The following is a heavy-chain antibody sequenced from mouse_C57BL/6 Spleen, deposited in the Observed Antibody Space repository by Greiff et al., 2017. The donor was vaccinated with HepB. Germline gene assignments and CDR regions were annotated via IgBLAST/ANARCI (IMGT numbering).Heavy chain of an antibody. CDR3: ARGYYGSSPFAY. CDR1: GYTFTSYW. CDR2: IYPGSGST. J-gene: IGHJ3*01. D-gene: IGHD1-1*01. V-gene: IGHV1-55*01. Sequence: QVQLQQPGAELVKPGASVKMSCKASGYTFTSYWITWVKQRPGQGLEWIGDIYPGSGSTNYNEKFKSKATLTVDTSSSTAYMQLSSLTSEDSAVYYCARGYYGSSPFAYWGQGTPVTVSA.